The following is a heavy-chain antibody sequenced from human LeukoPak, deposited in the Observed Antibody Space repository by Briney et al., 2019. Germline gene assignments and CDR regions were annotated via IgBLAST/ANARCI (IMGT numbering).Heavy chain of an antibody. CDR2: ISYDGSNK. D-gene: IGHD3-16*02. Sequence: PGGSLRLSCAASGFTFSSYGMHWVRQAPGKGLEWVAVISYDGSNKYYADSVKGRFTISRDNSKNTLYLQMNSLRAEDTAVYYCARWQAPEYDYIWGSYRSKAFDIWGQGTMVTVSS. CDR1: GFTFSSYG. V-gene: IGHV3-30*03. J-gene: IGHJ3*02. CDR3: ARWQAPEYDYIWGSYRSKAFDI.